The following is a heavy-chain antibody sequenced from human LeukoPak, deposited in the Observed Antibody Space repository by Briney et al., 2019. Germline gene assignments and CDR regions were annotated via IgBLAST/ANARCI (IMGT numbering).Heavy chain of an antibody. CDR1: GFTFSNYW. CDR2: IKEDGSAK. Sequence: GGSLRLSCTVSGFTFSNYWMTWVRQAPGKGLEWVANIKEDGSAKYYVDSVKGRFTISRDNAKNSLYPQMNSLRAEDTAVYYCARDMGWLQYDFWGQGTLVTVSS. D-gene: IGHD5-24*01. J-gene: IGHJ4*02. V-gene: IGHV3-7*01. CDR3: ARDMGWLQYDF.